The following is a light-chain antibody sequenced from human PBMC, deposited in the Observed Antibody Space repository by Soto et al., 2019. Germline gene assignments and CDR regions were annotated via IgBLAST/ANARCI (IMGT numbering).Light chain of an antibody. Sequence: QSALTQPPSASGSPGQSVTISCTGTSSDVGAYKYVSWYQQYPGKATKLMIYEVSKRPSGVPDRFSGSKSGNTASLTVSGLQAEDEAYYYCTSYVGSDIWVFGGGTKLTVL. J-gene: IGLJ3*02. CDR2: EVS. V-gene: IGLV2-8*01. CDR1: SSDVGAYKY. CDR3: TSYVGSDIWV.